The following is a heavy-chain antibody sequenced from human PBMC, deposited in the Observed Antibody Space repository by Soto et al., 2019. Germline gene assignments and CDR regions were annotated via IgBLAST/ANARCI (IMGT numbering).Heavy chain of an antibody. D-gene: IGHD6-19*01. J-gene: IGHJ6*02. CDR3: ARDPNLGGIAVAGTENYYYGMDV. Sequence: ASVKVSCKASGGTFSSYAISWVRQAPGQGLEWMGGIIPIFGTANYAQKFQGRVTITADESTSTAYMELSSLRSEDTAVYYCARDPNLGGIAVAGTENYYYGMDVWGQGTTVTVSS. CDR2: IIPIFGTA. V-gene: IGHV1-69*13. CDR1: GGTFSSYA.